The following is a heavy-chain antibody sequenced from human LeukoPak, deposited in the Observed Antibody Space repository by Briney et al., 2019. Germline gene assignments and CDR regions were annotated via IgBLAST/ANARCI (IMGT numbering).Heavy chain of an antibody. V-gene: IGHV1-69*13. CDR1: GGTLNSYV. CDR3: ATSYGADYYDSSGYY. Sequence: SVKVSCKASGGTLNSYVISWVRQAPGQGLEWMGGIIPIFGTANYAQKFQGRVTITADESTSTAYMELSSLRSEDTAVYYCATSYGADYYDSSGYYWGQGTLVTVSS. CDR2: IIPIFGTA. D-gene: IGHD3-22*01. J-gene: IGHJ4*02.